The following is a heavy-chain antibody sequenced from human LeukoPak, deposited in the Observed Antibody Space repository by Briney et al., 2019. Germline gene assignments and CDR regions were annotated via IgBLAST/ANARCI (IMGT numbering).Heavy chain of an antibody. V-gene: IGHV4-59*01. J-gene: IGHJ4*02. D-gene: IGHD5-18*01. CDR2: IYYSGST. Sequence: SETLSLTCTVSGGSISSYYWSWIRQPPGKGLEWIGYIYYSGSTNYNPSLKSRVTISVDTSKDQFSLKLSSVTAADTAVYYCTRGYSYGSFDDWGQGTLVTVSS. CDR3: TRGYSYGSFDD. CDR1: GGSISSYY.